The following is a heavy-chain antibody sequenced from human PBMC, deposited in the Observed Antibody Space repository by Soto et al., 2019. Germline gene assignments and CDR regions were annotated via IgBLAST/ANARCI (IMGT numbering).Heavy chain of an antibody. D-gene: IGHD3-3*01. Sequence: EVKLLESGGGLAQPGGSLRLSCVGSGFTFDSYAISWVRQAPGKGLQWISAISGNGAGTDYAHSVKGRFTISRDNSKNTVHLQMNSLRAEDTAFYYCAKDTVGGYSFWSGYYSDGLDVWGQGTMVTVSS. J-gene: IGHJ3*01. CDR1: GFTFDSYA. V-gene: IGHV3-23*01. CDR3: AKDTVGGYSFWSGYYSDGLDV. CDR2: ISGNGAGT.